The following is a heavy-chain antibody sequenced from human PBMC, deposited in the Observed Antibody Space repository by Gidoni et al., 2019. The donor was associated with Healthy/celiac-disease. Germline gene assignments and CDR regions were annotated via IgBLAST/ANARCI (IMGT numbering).Heavy chain of an antibody. D-gene: IGHD6-13*01. J-gene: IGHJ4*02. V-gene: IGHV1-18*04. CDR3: ARDRLEWSSSWYAGFDY. CDR2: ISAYNGNT. CDR1: GYTFTSYG. Sequence: QVQLVQSGAEVKKPGASVKVSCKASGYTFTSYGISWVRQAPGQGLEWMGWISAYNGNTNYAQKLQGRVTMTTDTSTSTAYMELRSLRSDDTAVYYCARDRLEWSSSWYAGFDYWGQGTLVTVSS.